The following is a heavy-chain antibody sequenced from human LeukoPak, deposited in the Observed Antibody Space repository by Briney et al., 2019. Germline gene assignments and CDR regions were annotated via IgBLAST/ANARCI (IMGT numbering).Heavy chain of an antibody. J-gene: IGHJ4*02. CDR1: GFTFSSHC. Sequence: GGSLRLSCAAPGFTFSSHCMYWVPQAPGEGVEWVSRMNTDGSVTSYADSVRGRSTIPRDNAKYTLYLQMNSLRTEDTAVYFCAKDAHLSRLLDYWGEGTLVTVFS. CDR2: MNTDGSVT. V-gene: IGHV3-74*01. CDR3: AKDAHLSRLLDY.